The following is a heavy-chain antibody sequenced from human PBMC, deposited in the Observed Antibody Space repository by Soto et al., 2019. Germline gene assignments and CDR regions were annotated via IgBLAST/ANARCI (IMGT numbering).Heavy chain of an antibody. J-gene: IGHJ6*02. CDR1: GDSMSPFY. Sequence: SETLSLTCTVSGDSMSPFYWNWIRQSPGKGLEWIGYIYYSGNTNYNPSLKSRVAISVDTSKNQFYLKLSSVTAADTAVYYCARGVYDYWSGYYAGSGLDVWGQGTTVTVSS. V-gene: IGHV4-59*13. CDR2: IYYSGNT. D-gene: IGHD3-3*01. CDR3: ARGVYDYWSGYYAGSGLDV.